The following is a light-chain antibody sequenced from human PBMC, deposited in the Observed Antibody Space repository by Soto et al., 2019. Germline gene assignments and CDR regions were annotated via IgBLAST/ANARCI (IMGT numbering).Light chain of an antibody. V-gene: IGLV2-14*02. Sequence: QSALTQPASVSGSPGQSITISCSGTSSNIGGYNVVSWYQQHPGKAPKVIIYEAIKRPSGVPGRFSGSKSGTSASLAISGLQPEDEADYHCASWDASLNGWVFGGGTKVTVL. CDR3: ASWDASLNGWV. CDR2: EAI. CDR1: SSNIGGYNV. J-gene: IGLJ3*02.